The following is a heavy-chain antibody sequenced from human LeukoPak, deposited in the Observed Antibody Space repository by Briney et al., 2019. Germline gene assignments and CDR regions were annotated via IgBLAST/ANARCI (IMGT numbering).Heavy chain of an antibody. J-gene: IGHJ4*02. CDR3: ARPYSSSWSNFDY. D-gene: IGHD6-13*01. CDR1: GGSISSSSYY. Sequence: SETLSLACTVSGGSISSSSYYWGWIRQPPGKGLEWIGSIYYSGSTYYNPSLKSRVTISVDTSKNQFSLKLSSVTAADTAVYYCARPYSSSWSNFDYWGQGTLVTVSS. V-gene: IGHV4-39*01. CDR2: IYYSGST.